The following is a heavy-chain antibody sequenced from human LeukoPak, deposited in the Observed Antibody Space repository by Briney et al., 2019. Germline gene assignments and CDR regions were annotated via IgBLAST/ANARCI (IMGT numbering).Heavy chain of an antibody. Sequence: ASVKVSCKASGYTFTSYYMHWVRQAPGQGLEWMGIINPSGGSTSYAQMFQGRVTMTRDTSTSTVYMELSSLRSEDTAVYYCASNDHIAAAGTKAEYFQHWGQGTLVTVSS. D-gene: IGHD6-13*01. CDR3: ASNDHIAAAGTKAEYFQH. V-gene: IGHV1-46*01. J-gene: IGHJ1*01. CDR1: GYTFTSYY. CDR2: INPSGGST.